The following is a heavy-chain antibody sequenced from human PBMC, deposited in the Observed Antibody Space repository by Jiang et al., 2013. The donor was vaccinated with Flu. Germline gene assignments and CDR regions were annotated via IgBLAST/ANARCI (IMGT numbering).Heavy chain of an antibody. Sequence: VQLVESGGGVVQPGESLRLSCAASEFTFSYYGMHWVRQAPGKGLEWVAFIRHDGNYENYAESVKGRFTISRDNSKNTLFLQMNSLRAEDTAVYYCAKDQTYYYDTSGSYFDYWGQGTLVTVSS. D-gene: IGHD3-22*01. CDR2: IRHDGNYE. J-gene: IGHJ4*02. V-gene: IGHV3-30*02. CDR1: EFTFSYYG. CDR3: AKDQTYYYDTSGSYFDY.